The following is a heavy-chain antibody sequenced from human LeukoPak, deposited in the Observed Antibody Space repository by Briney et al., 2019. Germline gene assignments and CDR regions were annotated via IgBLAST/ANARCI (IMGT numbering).Heavy chain of an antibody. CDR3: ARGRRELKYGPDY. Sequence: PSETLSLTCTVPVASISGYTWTWFRHPPGKGLEWIGYIYYSGSTYYNPSLKSRVTISVDTSKNQFSLKLSSVTAADTAVYYCARGRRELKYGPDYWGQGTLVTVSS. CDR1: VASISGYT. J-gene: IGHJ4*02. CDR2: IYYSGST. D-gene: IGHD2/OR15-2a*01. V-gene: IGHV4-59*08.